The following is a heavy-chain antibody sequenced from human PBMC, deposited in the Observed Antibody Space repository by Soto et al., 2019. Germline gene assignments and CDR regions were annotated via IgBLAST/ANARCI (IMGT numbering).Heavy chain of an antibody. V-gene: IGHV4-30-4*01. Sequence: PSETLSLTCTVSGGSISSGDYCWSWIRQPPGKGLEWIGYIYYSGSTYYNPSLKSRVTISVDTSKNQFSLKLSSVTAADTAVYYCARGYYYGSGSYRPTVYYYYGMDVWGQGTTVTVSS. CDR3: ARGYYYGSGSYRPTVYYYYGMDV. CDR1: GGSISSGDYC. J-gene: IGHJ6*02. D-gene: IGHD3-10*01. CDR2: IYYSGST.